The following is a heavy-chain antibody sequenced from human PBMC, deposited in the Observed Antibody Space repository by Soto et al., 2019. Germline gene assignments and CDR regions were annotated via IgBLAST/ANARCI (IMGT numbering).Heavy chain of an antibody. Sequence: QVQLVQSGAEVKKPGSSVKVSCKASGGTFSSYAISWVRQAPGQGLEWMGGIIPIFGTANYAQKFQGRVTITADKSASTGYMELSSLRSEDTAVYYCARDRVYSYGFRRGFQHWCQGTLVSVSS. CDR1: GGTFSSYA. V-gene: IGHV1-69*06. CDR3: ARDRVYSYGFRRGFQH. D-gene: IGHD5-18*01. CDR2: IIPIFGTA. J-gene: IGHJ1*01.